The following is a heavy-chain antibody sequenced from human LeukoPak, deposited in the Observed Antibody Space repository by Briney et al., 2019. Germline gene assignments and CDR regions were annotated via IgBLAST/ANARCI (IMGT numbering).Heavy chain of an antibody. CDR2: INSDGSST. Sequence: GGSLRLSCAASGFTFSRHWMHWVRQAPGKGLVWVSRINSDGSSTSYADSVKGRFTISRDNAKNTLYLQMNSLRAEDTAVYYCARRGDGGRSFDYWGQGTLVTVSS. CDR1: GFTFSRHW. V-gene: IGHV3-74*01. CDR3: ARRGDGGRSFDY. J-gene: IGHJ4*02. D-gene: IGHD4-23*01.